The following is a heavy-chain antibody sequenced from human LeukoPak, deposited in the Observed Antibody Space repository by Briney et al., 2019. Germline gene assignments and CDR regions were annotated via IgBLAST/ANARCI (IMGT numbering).Heavy chain of an antibody. J-gene: IGHJ4*02. CDR2: INHSGST. CDR3: ARDGSSWYGIDY. Sequence: SETLSLTCAVYGGSFSGYYWSWIRQPPGKGLEWIGEINHSGSTNYNPSLKSRVTISVDTSKKQFSLKLSSVTAADTAVYYCARDGSSWYGIDYWGQGTLVTVSS. CDR1: GGSFSGYY. V-gene: IGHV4-34*01. D-gene: IGHD6-13*01.